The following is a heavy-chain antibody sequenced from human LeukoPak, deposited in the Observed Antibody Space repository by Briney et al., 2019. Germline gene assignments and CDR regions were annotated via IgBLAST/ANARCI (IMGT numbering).Heavy chain of an antibody. CDR3: ARDNNNGEY. D-gene: IGHD1-14*01. J-gene: IGHJ4*02. CDR2: ISGGSDDI. V-gene: IGHV3-21*01. CDR1: VFTLIRYR. Sequence: GGSLRLSCAASVFTLIRYRMIWVGQAPGKGLEWVSIISGGSDDIYYADSVKGRFTISRDNAKNSLYLQMNSLRAEDTAVYYCARDNNNGEYWGQGTLVTVSS.